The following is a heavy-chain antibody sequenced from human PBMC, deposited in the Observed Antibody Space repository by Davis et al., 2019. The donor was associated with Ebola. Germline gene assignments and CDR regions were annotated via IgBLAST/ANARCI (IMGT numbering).Heavy chain of an antibody. CDR3: AKSRGSSWYGMDI. D-gene: IGHD6-13*01. CDR2: ISYDGSNK. V-gene: IGHV3-30-3*01. Sequence: GESLKISCAASGFTFSSYAMHWVRQAPGKGLEWVAVISYDGSNKYYADSVKGRFTISRDNSKNTLYLQMNSLRAEDTAVYYCAKSRGSSWYGMDIWGQGTTVTVSS. CDR1: GFTFSSYA. J-gene: IGHJ6*02.